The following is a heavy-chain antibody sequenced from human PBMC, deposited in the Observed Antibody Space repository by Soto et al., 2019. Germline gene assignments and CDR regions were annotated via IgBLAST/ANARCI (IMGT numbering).Heavy chain of an antibody. V-gene: IGHV1-3*01. CDR1: GYTFTSYA. Sequence: QVQLVQSGAEVKKPGASVKVSCKASGYTFTSYAMHWVRQAPGQRLEWMGWINAGNGNTKYSQKFQGRVTITRDTSASTAYMELSSLRSEDTAVYYCARGIGRSGVFPPPPSYWGQGTLVTVSS. J-gene: IGHJ4*02. CDR3: ARGIGRSGVFPPPPSY. CDR2: INAGNGNT. D-gene: IGHD3-3*01.